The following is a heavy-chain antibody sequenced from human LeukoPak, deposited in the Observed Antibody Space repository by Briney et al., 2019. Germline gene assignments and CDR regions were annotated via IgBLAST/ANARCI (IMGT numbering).Heavy chain of an antibody. CDR1: GFTFSSYA. D-gene: IGHD3-10*02. Sequence: QPGGSLRLSCAASGFTFSSYAMHWVRQAPGKGLEWVAVISYDGSNKYYADSVKGRFTISRDNSKNTLYLQMNSLRAEDTAVYYCARVRAQTWINLFGEPNYYMDVWGKGTTVTVSS. V-gene: IGHV3-30-3*01. CDR2: ISYDGSNK. J-gene: IGHJ6*03. CDR3: ARVRAQTWINLFGEPNYYMDV.